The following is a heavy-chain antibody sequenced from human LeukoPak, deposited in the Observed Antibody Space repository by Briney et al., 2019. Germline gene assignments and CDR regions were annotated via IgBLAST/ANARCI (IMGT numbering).Heavy chain of an antibody. V-gene: IGHV3-30*04. CDR1: GFTFSSYA. CDR2: ISYDGSNK. CDR3: ARDHLRTYYDFWSGYYHNWFDP. J-gene: IGHJ5*02. D-gene: IGHD3-3*01. Sequence: PGRSLRLSCAASGFTFSSYAMHWVRQAPGKGLEWVAVISYDGSNKYYADSVKGRFTISRDNSKNTLYLQMNSLRAEDTAVYYCARDHLRTYYDFWSGYYHNWFDPWGQGTLVTVSS.